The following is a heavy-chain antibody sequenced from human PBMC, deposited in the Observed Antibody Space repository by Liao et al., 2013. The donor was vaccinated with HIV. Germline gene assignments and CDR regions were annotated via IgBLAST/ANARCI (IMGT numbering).Heavy chain of an antibody. J-gene: IGHJ4*01. CDR3: ARDPRRGLFYFDL. D-gene: IGHD3-10*01. CDR1: GDSISSGSHY. Sequence: QVQLQESGPGLVKPSQTLSLACTVSGDSISSGSHYWTWIRQPAGRGLEWIGRISGTGITNYSPSLESRVTISVDTSKNTFSLRLTSVTAADTAMYYCARDPRRGLFYFDLWGRGLLVTVSS. CDR2: ISGTGIT. V-gene: IGHV4-61*02.